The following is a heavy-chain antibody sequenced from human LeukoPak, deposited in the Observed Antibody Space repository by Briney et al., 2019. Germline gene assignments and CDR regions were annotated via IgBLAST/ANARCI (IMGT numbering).Heavy chain of an antibody. CDR3: ARVRYCSSTSCFPFDP. J-gene: IGHJ5*02. D-gene: IGHD2-2*01. V-gene: IGHV4-39*07. Sequence: SETLSLTCTVSGASISSTPHYWGWLRQAPGKGLEWIGTLYYSGTTFYKPSLKSRLTMSVDTSKNQFSLKLSSVTAADTAVYYCARVRYCSSTSCFPFDPWGQGTLVTVSS. CDR1: GASISSTPHY. CDR2: LYYSGTT.